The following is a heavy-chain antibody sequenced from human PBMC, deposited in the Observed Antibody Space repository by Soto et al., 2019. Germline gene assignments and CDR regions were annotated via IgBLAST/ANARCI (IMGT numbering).Heavy chain of an antibody. CDR2: INAGNGNT. Sequence: QVQLVQSGAEEKKPGASVKVSCKASEYTFTNSALHRVRQAPGQRREWMGWINAGNGNTKYSQKFKGRVTITRDTSASTAYMELSSLRAEDKAVYYCSRDIVFDYGGQGTLVTFSS. J-gene: IGHJ4*02. D-gene: IGHD1-26*01. CDR3: SRDIVFDY. CDR1: EYTFTNSA. V-gene: IGHV1-3*05.